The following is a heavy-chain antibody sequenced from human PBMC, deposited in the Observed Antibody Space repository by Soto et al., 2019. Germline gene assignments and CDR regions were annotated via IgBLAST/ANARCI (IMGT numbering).Heavy chain of an antibody. CDR1: GDSISSSSYY. CDR2: VYYSGST. Sequence: QLQLQESGPGLVKPSETLSLTCTVSGDSISSSSYYWGWIRQPPGKGLEWIGSVYYSGSTYYNPSLKRRVTIAVDTSKNQFSRKLISVTAADTAVYYCARPNSGPRQWFDPWGQGTLVTVSS. D-gene: IGHD6-19*01. V-gene: IGHV4-39*01. J-gene: IGHJ5*02. CDR3: ARPNSGPRQWFDP.